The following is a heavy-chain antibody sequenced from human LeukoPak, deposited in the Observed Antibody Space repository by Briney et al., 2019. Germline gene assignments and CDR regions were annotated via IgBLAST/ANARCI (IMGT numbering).Heavy chain of an antibody. V-gene: IGHV4-31*03. CDR2: IYYGGST. CDR3: ARDSRLYAFDI. CDR1: GGSISSCGYY. J-gene: IGHJ3*02. Sequence: SQTLSLTCTVSGGSISSCGYYWSWIRQHPGKGLEWIGYIYYGGSTYYNPSLKSRVTISVDTSKNQFSLKLSSVTAADTAVYYCARDSRLYAFDIWGQGTMVTVSS.